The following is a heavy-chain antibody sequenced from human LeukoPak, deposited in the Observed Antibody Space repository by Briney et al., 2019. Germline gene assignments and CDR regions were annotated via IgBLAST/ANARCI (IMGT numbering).Heavy chain of an antibody. CDR2: IHSSSGSI. V-gene: IGHV3-21*01. CDR3: ARDLAWDAFDI. CDR1: GFTFSSYE. J-gene: IGHJ3*02. Sequence: GGSLRLSCAASGFTFSSYEMNWVRQAPGKGLEWVSSIHSSSGSIYYADSLKGRFTISRDNAKNSLYLQMNSLRAEDTAVYYCARDLAWDAFDIWGQGTMVTVSS.